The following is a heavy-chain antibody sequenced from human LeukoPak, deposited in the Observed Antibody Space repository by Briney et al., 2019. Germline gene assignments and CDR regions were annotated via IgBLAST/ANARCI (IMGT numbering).Heavy chain of an antibody. CDR2: IRSKANSYAT. CDR1: GFTFSGSA. J-gene: IGHJ4*02. V-gene: IGHV3-73*01. D-gene: IGHD6-19*01. CDR3: TSHIAVAAKGLY. Sequence: LGGSLKLSCAASGFTFSGSAMHWVRQASGKGLEWVGRIRSKANSYATAYAASVKGRFTISRDDSKNTAYLQMNSLKTEDTAVYYCTSHIAVAAKGLYWGQGTLVTVSS.